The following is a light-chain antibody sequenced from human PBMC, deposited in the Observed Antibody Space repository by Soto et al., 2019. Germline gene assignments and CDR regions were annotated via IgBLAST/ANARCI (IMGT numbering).Light chain of an antibody. V-gene: IGKV3D-15*01. CDR2: GAS. CDR1: QSVSNN. CDR3: QQYSNWPPIT. J-gene: IGKJ5*01. Sequence: TQSPATLSLSPGERATLSCRASQSVSNNLAWYQQKPAQAPRLLIYGASTRATGIPARFSGSGSGTEFTLTISSLQSEDFAVYYCQQYSNWPPITFGQGTRLEI.